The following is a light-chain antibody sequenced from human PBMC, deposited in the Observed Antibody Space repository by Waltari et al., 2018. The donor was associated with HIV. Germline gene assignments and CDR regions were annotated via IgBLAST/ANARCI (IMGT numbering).Light chain of an antibody. Sequence: DIQMTQSPSSLSASVGDRVTITCRASQSISSYLNWYQQKPGKAPKLLIYAASSLQSGVPSRFSGSGSGTDFTLTISSLQPEDFATYYCQQSYTQSGFGQGTKVEIK. CDR3: QQSYTQSG. CDR2: AAS. V-gene: IGKV1-39*01. CDR1: QSISSY. J-gene: IGKJ1*01.